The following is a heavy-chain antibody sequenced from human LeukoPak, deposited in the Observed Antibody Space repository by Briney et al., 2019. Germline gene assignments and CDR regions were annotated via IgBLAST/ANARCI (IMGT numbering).Heavy chain of an antibody. J-gene: IGHJ4*02. D-gene: IGHD2-8*01. CDR3: ARGEGSVLPLH. Sequence: PSETLSLTCTVSGGSISSYYWSWIRQPPGKGLEWIGYIYYSGSTNYNPSLKSRVTISVDTSKNQFSLNLSSVTAADTAVYYCARGEGSVLPLHWGQGTLVTVSS. CDR1: GGSISSYY. CDR2: IYYSGST. V-gene: IGHV4-59*01.